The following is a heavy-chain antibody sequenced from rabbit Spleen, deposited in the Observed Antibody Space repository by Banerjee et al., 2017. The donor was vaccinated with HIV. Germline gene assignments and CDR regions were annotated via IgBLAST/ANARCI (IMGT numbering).Heavy chain of an antibody. CDR1: GVSFSGSSC. V-gene: IGHV1S45*01. CDR3: ARDTSTSFSSYGMDL. J-gene: IGHJ6*01. D-gene: IGHD1-1*01. Sequence: QEQLEESGGGLVKPEGSLTLTCIASGVSFSGSSCMCWVRQAPGKGLEWIACIHTGSSAFTYFASWAKGRFTISKASSTTVTLQMTSLTAADTATYFCARDTSTSFSSYGMDLWGPGTLVTVS. CDR2: IHTGSSAFT.